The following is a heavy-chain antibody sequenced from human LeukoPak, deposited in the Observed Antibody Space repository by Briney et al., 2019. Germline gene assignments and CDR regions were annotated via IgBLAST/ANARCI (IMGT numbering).Heavy chain of an antibody. J-gene: IGHJ6*02. CDR2: INPDGSTT. D-gene: IGHD1-1*01. Sequence: GGSLRLSCAASGFTFSDYWMSWVRQAAGKGLEWVANINPDGSTTHYMDSAKGRFTISRDNAKNSLYLHMNSLRVEDTALYYCARHGGTTGYGLDLWGQGTTVTVSS. V-gene: IGHV3-7*01. CDR3: ARHGGTTGYGLDL. CDR1: GFTFSDYW.